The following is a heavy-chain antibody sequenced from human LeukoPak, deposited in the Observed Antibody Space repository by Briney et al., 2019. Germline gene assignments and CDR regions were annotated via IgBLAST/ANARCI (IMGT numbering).Heavy chain of an antibody. CDR1: GYIFTNYA. CDR3: ARGRGTSGSNRDFHYYYYMDI. D-gene: IGHD2-15*01. CDR2: INAANGNT. Sequence: GASVKVSCKASGYIFTNYAIHWVRQAPGQRPQWMGWINAANGNTKYSQEFQGRVTITRDTSASTAYMEMSSLRSDDMAVYYCARGRGTSGSNRDFHYYYYMDIWGKGTTVIVSS. J-gene: IGHJ6*03. V-gene: IGHV1-3*03.